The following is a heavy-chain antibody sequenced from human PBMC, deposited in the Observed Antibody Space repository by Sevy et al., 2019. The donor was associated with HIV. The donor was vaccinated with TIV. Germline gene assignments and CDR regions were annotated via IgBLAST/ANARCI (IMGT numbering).Heavy chain of an antibody. CDR2: IYSGGST. CDR1: GFTVSRNY. CDR3: ARERMVGASWGGFDY. Sequence: GGSLRLSCAASGFTVSRNYMSWVRQAPGKGLEWVSVIYSGGSTYYADSVKGRFTISRDNSKNTPYLQLNSLIGEDTAVYYCARERMVGASWGGFDYWGQGTLVTVSS. V-gene: IGHV3-53*01. J-gene: IGHJ4*02. D-gene: IGHD1-26*01.